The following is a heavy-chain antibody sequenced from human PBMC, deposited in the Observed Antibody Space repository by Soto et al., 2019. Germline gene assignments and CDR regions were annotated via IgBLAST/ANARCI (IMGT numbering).Heavy chain of an antibody. Sequence: SETLSLTCAVYGGSFSGYYWGWIRQPPGKGLEWIGEINHSGSTNYNPSLKSRVTISVDTSKNQFSLKLSSVTAADTAVYYCARGKRITMVRGVTSYGMDVCGQGTTVTV. CDR1: GGSFSGYY. V-gene: IGHV4-34*01. CDR3: ARGKRITMVRGVTSYGMDV. D-gene: IGHD3-10*01. CDR2: INHSGST. J-gene: IGHJ6*02.